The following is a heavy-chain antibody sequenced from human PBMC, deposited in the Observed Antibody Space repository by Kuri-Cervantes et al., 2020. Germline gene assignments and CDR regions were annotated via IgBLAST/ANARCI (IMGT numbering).Heavy chain of an antibody. V-gene: IGHV1-69*02. Sequence: SVKVSCKASGGTFSSYTISWVRQAPGQGLEWMGRIIPILGIANYAQKFQGRVTITADKSTSTAYMELSSLRSGDTAVYYCGRSYSHGYYYYYGMDVWGQGPKVTVSS. D-gene: IGHD3-10*01. CDR3: GRSYSHGYYYYYGMDV. CDR2: IIPILGIA. J-gene: IGHJ6*02. CDR1: GGTFSSYT.